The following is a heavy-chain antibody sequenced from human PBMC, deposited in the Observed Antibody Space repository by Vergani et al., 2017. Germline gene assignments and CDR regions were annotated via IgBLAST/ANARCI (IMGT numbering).Heavy chain of an antibody. J-gene: IGHJ6*02. Sequence: QVQLQQWGAGLLKPSETLSLTCAVYGGSFSGYYWSWIRQPPGKGLELVGEINHSGSTNYNPSLKSRVTISVDTSKNQFTLKLSSVTASDTSVYYCARVADPTLGLRFLDFCMDVWSRGRTVTVSS. V-gene: IGHV4-34*01. CDR1: GGSFSGYY. CDR3: ARVADPTLGLRFLDFCMDV. CDR2: INHSGST. D-gene: IGHD3-3*01.